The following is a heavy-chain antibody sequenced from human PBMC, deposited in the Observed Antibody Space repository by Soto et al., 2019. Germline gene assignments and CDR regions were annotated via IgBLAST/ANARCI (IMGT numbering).Heavy chain of an antibody. V-gene: IGHV4-34*01. CDR2: INHSGST. CDR3: AGDFWSGYFGPPTYGMDV. D-gene: IGHD3-3*01. CDR1: GGSFRGYY. J-gene: IGHJ6*02. Sequence: TETLSLTFAVSGGSFRGYYWSGIPQPRGKGLEWIGEINHSGSTNYNPSLKSRVTISVDTSKNQFSLKLSSVTAADTAVYYCAGDFWSGYFGPPTYGMDVWGQGTTVTVS.